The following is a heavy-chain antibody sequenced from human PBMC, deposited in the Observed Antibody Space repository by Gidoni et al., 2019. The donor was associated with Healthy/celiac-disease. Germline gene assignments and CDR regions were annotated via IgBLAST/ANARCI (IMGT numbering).Heavy chain of an antibody. CDR3: ATHNYGSGSYENWFDP. V-gene: IGHV3-20*01. CDR2: INWNGGST. D-gene: IGHD3-10*01. Sequence: EVQLVESGGGVVRPGGSLRLSCAASGFTLDDCGMSWVRQAPGKGLEWVSGINWNGGSTGYADSVKGRFTISRDNAKNSLYLQMNSLRAEDTALYHCATHNYGSGSYENWFDPWGQGTLVTVSS. CDR1: GFTLDDCG. J-gene: IGHJ5*02.